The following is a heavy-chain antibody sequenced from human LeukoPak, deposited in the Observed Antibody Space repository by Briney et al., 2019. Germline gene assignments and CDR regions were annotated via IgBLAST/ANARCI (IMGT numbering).Heavy chain of an antibody. V-gene: IGHV3-23*01. Sequence: GGTLRLSCAASGFTFSSYGMSWVRQAPGKGLEWVSGISGSGRRTYHADSAKGRFTISRDNSKNTLHLQMNSLRAEDTAVYYCAKSTGTIAAAEHWGQGTLVTVSS. CDR1: GFTFSSYG. D-gene: IGHD6-13*01. J-gene: IGHJ1*01. CDR2: ISGSGRRT. CDR3: AKSTGTIAAAEH.